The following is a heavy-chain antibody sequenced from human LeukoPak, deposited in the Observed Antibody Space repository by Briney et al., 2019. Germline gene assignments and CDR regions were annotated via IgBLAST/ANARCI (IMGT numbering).Heavy chain of an antibody. Sequence: GGFLRLSCAASGFTFSSYDMHWVRQATGKGLEWVSAIGTAGDTYYPGSVKGRFTISRENAKNSLYLQMNSLRAGDTAVYYCARGLDTAMVTGYYGMDVWGQGTTVTVSS. CDR3: ARGLDTAMVTGYYGMDV. D-gene: IGHD5-18*01. CDR1: GFTFSSYD. J-gene: IGHJ6*02. V-gene: IGHV3-13*01. CDR2: IGTAGDT.